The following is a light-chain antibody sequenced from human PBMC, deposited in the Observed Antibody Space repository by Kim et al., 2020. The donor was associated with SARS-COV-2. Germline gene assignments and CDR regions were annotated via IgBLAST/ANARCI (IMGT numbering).Light chain of an antibody. Sequence: PGERATLSCRASQSVTSNFLAWYRQTPGQAPRLLIYQAFRRAIGIPDRFSGSGSGTDFTLTISRLEPEDFAVYYCQQYGSSPGTFGQGTKVDIK. J-gene: IGKJ1*01. V-gene: IGKV3-20*01. CDR3: QQYGSSPGT. CDR2: QAF. CDR1: QSVTSNF.